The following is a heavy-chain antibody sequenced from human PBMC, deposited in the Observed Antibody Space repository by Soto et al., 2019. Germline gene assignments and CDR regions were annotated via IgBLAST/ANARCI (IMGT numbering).Heavy chain of an antibody. D-gene: IGHD1-26*01. CDR1: GFNFNKYT. CDR2: ISGGGGTM. Sequence: PGGSLRLACAASGFNFNKYTMNWVRQAPGKGLEWLSYISGGGGTMFYADSVKGRVTISRDNAKNSLYLQMDSLRAEDTAVYYCARDKSGSYSIDYWGQGTLVTVSS. CDR3: ARDKSGSYSIDY. J-gene: IGHJ4*02. V-gene: IGHV3-48*04.